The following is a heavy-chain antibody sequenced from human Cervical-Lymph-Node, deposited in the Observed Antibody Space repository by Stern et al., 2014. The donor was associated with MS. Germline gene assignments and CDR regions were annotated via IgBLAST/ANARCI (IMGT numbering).Heavy chain of an antibody. J-gene: IGHJ4*02. D-gene: IGHD3-22*01. CDR1: GYTFTSYY. Sequence: VQLVESGAEVKKPGASVKVSCKASGYTFTSYYIHWVRQAPGQGLEWMGIINPSGDSTTYSQKFQDRVTMTRDTSTSTLYMELRSLRSEDTAVYYCARDMYYATSGSYYGFDYWGQGTLVTVSS. V-gene: IGHV1-46*01. CDR2: INPSGDST. CDR3: ARDMYYATSGSYYGFDY.